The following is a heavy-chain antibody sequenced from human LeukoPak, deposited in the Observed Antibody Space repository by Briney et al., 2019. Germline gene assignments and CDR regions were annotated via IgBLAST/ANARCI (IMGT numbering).Heavy chain of an antibody. CDR3: ARGAIPSNYYDSSGYYYYFDY. V-gene: IGHV3-20*01. J-gene: IGHJ4*02. CDR2: INWNGGST. Sequence: GGSLRLSCEASGFIFSRDSMNWARQAPGKGLEWVSGINWNGGSTGYADSVKGRFTISRDNAKNSLYLQMNSLRAEDTALYHCARGAIPSNYYDSSGYYYYFDYWGQGTLVTVSS. D-gene: IGHD3-22*01. CDR1: GFIFSRDS.